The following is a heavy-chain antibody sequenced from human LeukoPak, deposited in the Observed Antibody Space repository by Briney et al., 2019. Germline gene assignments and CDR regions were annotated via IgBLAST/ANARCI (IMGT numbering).Heavy chain of an antibody. V-gene: IGHV3-48*04. Sequence: GGSLRLSCAASGFTFSSYSMNWVRQAPGKGLEWVSYISSSSSTIYYADSVKGRFTISRENAKKSLNLQMKSLRAEDTAVYYCVRGSGGYDPLDFDYWGRGTLVSVAS. CDR3: VRGSGGYDPLDFDY. CDR2: ISSSSSTI. CDR1: GFTFSSYS. D-gene: IGHD5-12*01. J-gene: IGHJ4*02.